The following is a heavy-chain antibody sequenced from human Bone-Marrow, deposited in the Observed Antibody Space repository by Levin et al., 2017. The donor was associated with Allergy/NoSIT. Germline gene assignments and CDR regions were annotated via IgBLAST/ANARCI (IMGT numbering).Heavy chain of an antibody. J-gene: IGHJ4*02. D-gene: IGHD3-22*01. Sequence: ASVKVSCKASGYTFPNYGVSWVRQAPGQGLEWMGWIGGNNGNIKYAQKFQGRVTMTSDTSTSTAYMELRSLRSDDTAVYFCARGFPYDSSGSYYYYFDYWGQGTLITVSS. V-gene: IGHV1-18*01. CDR3: ARGFPYDSSGSYYYYFDY. CDR1: GYTFPNYG. CDR2: IGGNNGNI.